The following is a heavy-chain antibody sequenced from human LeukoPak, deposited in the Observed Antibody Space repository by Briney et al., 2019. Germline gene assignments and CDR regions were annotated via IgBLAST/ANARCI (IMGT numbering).Heavy chain of an antibody. CDR3: ARSMMVVPAAMPFVEGYYYYGMDV. Sequence: ASVKVSCKASGYTFTGYYMHWVRQAPGQGLEWMGWINPNSGGTNYAQKFQGRVTMTRDTSISTAYMELSRLRSDDTAVYYCARSMMVVPAAMPFVEGYYYYGMDVWGQGTTVTVSS. V-gene: IGHV1-2*02. J-gene: IGHJ6*02. CDR1: GYTFTGYY. CDR2: INPNSGGT. D-gene: IGHD2-2*01.